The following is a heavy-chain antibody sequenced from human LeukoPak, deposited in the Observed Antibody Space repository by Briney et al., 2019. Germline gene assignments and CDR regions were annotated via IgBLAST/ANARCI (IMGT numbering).Heavy chain of an antibody. CDR1: GFTFSSYA. CDR3: ARGDRHYYYYYGMDV. J-gene: IGHJ6*02. CDR2: ISYDGSNK. Sequence: GGFLRLSCAASGFTFSSYAMHWVRQAPGKGLEWVAVISYDGSNKYYADSVKGRFTISRDNSKNTLYLQMNSLRAEDTAVYYCARGDRHYYYYYGMDVWGQGTTVTVSS. V-gene: IGHV3-30*04.